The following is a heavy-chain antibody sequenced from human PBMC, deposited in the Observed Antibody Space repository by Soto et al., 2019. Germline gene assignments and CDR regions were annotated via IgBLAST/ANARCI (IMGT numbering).Heavy chain of an antibody. CDR1: GYNFAFYC. CDR2: IYPHDSDT. J-gene: IGHJ5*02. D-gene: IGHD2-15*01. V-gene: IGHV5-51*01. Sequence: GESLKISCHGSGYNFAFYCIALVPQMPGKGLDWMGIIYPHDSDTGYSPSFQCQVTISADKSISTAYLHWNSLKASDTAIYYCARLMVVATARGWFDPWGQGTLVTVSS. CDR3: ARLMVVATARGWFDP.